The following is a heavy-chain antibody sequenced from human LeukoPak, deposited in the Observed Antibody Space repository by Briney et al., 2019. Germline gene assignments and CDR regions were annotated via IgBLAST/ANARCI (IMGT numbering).Heavy chain of an antibody. D-gene: IGHD6-19*01. CDR3: AKNLRAGAVWLVEGYFDY. Sequence: GGSLRLSCAAYGFTFSSYAMSWVRQAPGKGLEWVSAISGSGGSTYYADSVKGRFTISRDNSKNTLYLQMNSLRAEDTAVYYCAKNLRAGAVWLVEGYFDYWGQGTLVTVSS. CDR2: ISGSGGST. J-gene: IGHJ4*02. V-gene: IGHV3-23*01. CDR1: GFTFSSYA.